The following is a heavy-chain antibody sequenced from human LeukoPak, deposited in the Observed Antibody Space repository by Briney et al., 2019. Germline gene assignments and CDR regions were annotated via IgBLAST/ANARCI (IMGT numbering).Heavy chain of an antibody. CDR2: ISGSGGST. CDR1: GFTFSSYA. J-gene: IGHJ3*02. CDR3: AKGLRLLEWLSNDAFDI. D-gene: IGHD3-3*01. V-gene: IGHV3-23*01. Sequence: GALRLSCAASGFTFSSYAMSWVRQAPGKGLEWVSAISGSGGSTYYADSVKGRFTISRDNSKNTLYLQMNSLRAEDTAVYYCAKGLRLLEWLSNDAFDIWGQGTMVTVSS.